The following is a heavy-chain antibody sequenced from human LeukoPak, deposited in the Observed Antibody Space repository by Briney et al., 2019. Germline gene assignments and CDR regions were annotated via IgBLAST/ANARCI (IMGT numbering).Heavy chain of an antibody. CDR3: ARAGGFGESYYYYGVDV. D-gene: IGHD3-10*01. J-gene: IGHJ6*04. V-gene: IGHV4-34*01. CDR2: INHSGST. CDR1: GGSFSGYY. Sequence: SETLSLTCAVYGGSFSGYYWSWIRQPPGKGLEWIGEINHSGSTNYNPSLKSRVTISVDTSKNQFSLKLSSVTAADTAVYYCARAGGFGESYYYYGVDVWGKETTVTVSS.